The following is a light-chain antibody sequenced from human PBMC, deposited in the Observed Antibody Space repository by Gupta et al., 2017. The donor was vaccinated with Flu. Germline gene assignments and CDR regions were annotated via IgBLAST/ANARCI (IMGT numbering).Light chain of an antibody. V-gene: IGKV3D-15*01. CDR3: QQYNGWPRT. CDR1: QSIRNN. J-gene: IGKJ2*01. Sequence: EVVMTQSPATLSVSAGERATLSCRASQSIRNNLAWYQHKVGQAPRLLIYAASARATGVPDTFSGGGSGTDFTLTISDLQSDDLAVYFCQQYNGWPRTFGQGTKLEIK. CDR2: AAS.